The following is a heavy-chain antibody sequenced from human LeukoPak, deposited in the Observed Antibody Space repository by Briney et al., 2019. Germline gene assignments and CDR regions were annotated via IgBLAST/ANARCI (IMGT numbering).Heavy chain of an antibody. J-gene: IGHJ6*03. Sequence: GESLKISCKGPGYRFTSYWIGGVRPMPGKGLEWSGIINPVDAGTRYSPSFRGQVILSADKSISTAYLQWSSLQASDTAMYYCARLPKIAAAGDVGYMDVWGKGTTVTVSS. CDR1: GYRFTSYW. CDR2: INPVDAGT. D-gene: IGHD6-13*01. CDR3: ARLPKIAAAGDVGYMDV. V-gene: IGHV5-51*01.